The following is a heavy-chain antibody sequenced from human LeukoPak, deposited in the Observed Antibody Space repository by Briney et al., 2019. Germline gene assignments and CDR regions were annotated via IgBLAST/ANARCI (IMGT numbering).Heavy chain of an antibody. CDR1: GFTFSSYA. Sequence: GGSLTLSCAASGFTFSSYAMSWVRQAPGKGLEWVSTVSATGGSTYYADSVKGRFTISRDNSKNTLYLQMNSLRAEDTAVYYCAKAIGYYDILTGYYSHNYGMDVWGQGTTVTVSS. CDR2: VSATGGST. CDR3: AKAIGYYDILTGYYSHNYGMDV. J-gene: IGHJ6*02. D-gene: IGHD3-9*01. V-gene: IGHV3-23*01.